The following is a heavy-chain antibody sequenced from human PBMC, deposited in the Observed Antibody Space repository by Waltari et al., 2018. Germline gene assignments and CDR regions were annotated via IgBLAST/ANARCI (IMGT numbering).Heavy chain of an antibody. V-gene: IGHV1-2*02. J-gene: IGHJ5*02. CDR3: ARGKGWFDP. CDR1: GYTFTGYY. Sequence: QVQLVQSGAEVKKPGASVKVSCKASGYTFTGYYMHWVRQAPGQGLEWMGWINPNSCGTNYAQKFQGRVTMTRDTSISTAYMELSRLRSDDTAVYYCARGKGWFDPWGQGTLVTVSS. CDR2: INPNSCGT.